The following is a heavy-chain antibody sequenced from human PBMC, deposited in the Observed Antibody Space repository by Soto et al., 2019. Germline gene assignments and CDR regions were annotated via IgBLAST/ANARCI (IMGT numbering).Heavy chain of an antibody. CDR2: ISGSGGDT. Sequence: EVQLLESGGGLVQPGGSLRLSCVVSGFTFSNYGMNWVRQAPGKGLEWVSGISGSGGDTYYVDSVRGRFTISRDNSENTLYLQMDSLRAEDTAVYYCAKDMDAFWSGYYLRGYFDLWGRGTLVTVS. CDR3: AKDMDAFWSGYYLRGYFDL. D-gene: IGHD3-3*01. V-gene: IGHV3-23*01. J-gene: IGHJ2*01. CDR1: GFTFSNYG.